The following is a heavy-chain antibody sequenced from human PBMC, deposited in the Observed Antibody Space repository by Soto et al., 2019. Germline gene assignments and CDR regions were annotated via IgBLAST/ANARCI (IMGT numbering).Heavy chain of an antibody. V-gene: IGHV3-23*01. CDR2: IGGEAVST. Sequence: GSLRLSCTASGFIFSNYAMNWVRQGPGKGLEWVSVIGGEAVSTKCADSVKGRFTVSRDNSKNTLYLQLNSLRDEDTAVYYCAKGYCSSTSCHTRAGYNWFDPWGQGTLVTVSS. CDR3: AKGYCSSTSCHTRAGYNWFDP. J-gene: IGHJ5*02. D-gene: IGHD2-2*01. CDR1: GFIFSNYA.